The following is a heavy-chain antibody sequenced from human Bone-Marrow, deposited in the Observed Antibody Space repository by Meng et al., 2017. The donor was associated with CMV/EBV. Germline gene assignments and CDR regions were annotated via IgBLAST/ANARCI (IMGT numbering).Heavy chain of an antibody. D-gene: IGHD3-3*01. Sequence: SGATVAKPTHTFTLTCPFSGFSRRTPGMRVSWIRQPRGKALEWLARIEWDDDNFYSTNLKTRLTSSKDTSKNHVVITMNNMDTVDTAMYYCVRMACITMFGVPDQGDAFDIWGQGTRVTVSS. CDR2: IEWDDDN. CDR3: VRMACITMFGVPDQGDAFDI. J-gene: IGHJ3*02. V-gene: IGHV2-70D*14. CDR1: GFSRRTPGMR.